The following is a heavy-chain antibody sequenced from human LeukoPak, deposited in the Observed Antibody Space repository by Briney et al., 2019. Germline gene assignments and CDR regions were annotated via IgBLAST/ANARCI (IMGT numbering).Heavy chain of an antibody. CDR3: AREVNWNDFDY. J-gene: IGHJ4*02. D-gene: IGHD1-1*01. CDR2: ISGSGGST. Sequence: GGSLRLSCAASGFTFSSYEMNWVRQAPGKGLEWVSAISGSGGSTYYADSVKGRFTISRDDSKNTLYLQMNSLRAEDTAVYYCAREVNWNDFDYWGQGTLVTVSS. V-gene: IGHV3-23*01. CDR1: GFTFSSYE.